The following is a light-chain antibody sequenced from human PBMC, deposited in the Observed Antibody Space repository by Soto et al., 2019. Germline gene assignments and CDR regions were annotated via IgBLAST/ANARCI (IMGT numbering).Light chain of an antibody. J-gene: IGKJ5*01. CDR3: QQRSNWPIT. Sequence: EIVLAQSPATLSLSPGERATLSCTASQSVSSCLAWYQQKPGQAPRLLIYDASSRATGIPARFSGSGSGTDFTLTISSLEPEDFAVYYCQQRSNWPITFGQGTRLEIK. CDR1: QSVSSC. V-gene: IGKV3-11*01. CDR2: DAS.